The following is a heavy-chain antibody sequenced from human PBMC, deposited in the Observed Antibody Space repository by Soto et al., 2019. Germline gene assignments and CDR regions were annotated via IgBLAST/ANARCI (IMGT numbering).Heavy chain of an antibody. J-gene: IGHJ4*02. Sequence: SETLSLTCTVSGGSISSYYWSWIRQPPGKGLEWIGYIYYSGSTNYNPSLKSRVTISVDTSKNQFSLKLSSVTAADTAVYYCARYSYGLFDYWGQGTLVTVSS. CDR1: GGSISSYY. V-gene: IGHV4-59*01. CDR2: IYYSGST. CDR3: ARYSYGLFDY. D-gene: IGHD5-18*01.